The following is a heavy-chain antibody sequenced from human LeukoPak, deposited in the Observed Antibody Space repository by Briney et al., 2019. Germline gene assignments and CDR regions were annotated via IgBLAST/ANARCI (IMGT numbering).Heavy chain of an antibody. J-gene: IGHJ5*02. V-gene: IGHV3-15*01. CDR3: TTSQYSSSWYWFDP. Sequence: GGSLRLSCAASGFTFSNAWMSWVRQAPGKGLGWVGRIKSKTDGGTTDYAAPVKGRFTISRDDSKNTLYLQMNSLKTEDTAVYYCTTSQYSSSWYWFDPWGQGTLVTVSS. CDR2: IKSKTDGGTT. D-gene: IGHD6-13*01. CDR1: GFTFSNAW.